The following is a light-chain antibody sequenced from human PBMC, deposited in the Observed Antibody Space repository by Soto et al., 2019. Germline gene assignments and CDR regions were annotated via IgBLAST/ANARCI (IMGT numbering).Light chain of an antibody. CDR2: GAS. J-gene: IGKJ2*01. CDR3: QQYGSSPYT. CDR1: QSVSSNY. Sequence: EIVLTQSPGTLSLSPGERATLSCRASQSVSSNYLAWYQQKPGQTPRLLIYGASSRATGIPDRFSGSGSGTHFTLTISRLDPEDCAVYYCQQYGSSPYTFGQGTKLEIK. V-gene: IGKV3-20*01.